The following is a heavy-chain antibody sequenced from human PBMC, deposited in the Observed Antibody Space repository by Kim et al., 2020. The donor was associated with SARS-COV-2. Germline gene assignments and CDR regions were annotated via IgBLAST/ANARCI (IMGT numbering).Heavy chain of an antibody. J-gene: IGHJ5*02. CDR1: GGSISSSSYY. Sequence: SETLSLTCTVSGGSISSSSYYWGWIRQPPGKGLEWIGSIYYSGRTYYNPSLRIRVTISVDTSRNQFSLKLSSVTAADTAVYYCARHWLITVACTGPMGVNWFDPWGQGTLVTVSS. D-gene: IGHD6-19*01. CDR3: ARHWLITVACTGPMGVNWFDP. CDR2: IYYSGRT. V-gene: IGHV4-39*01.